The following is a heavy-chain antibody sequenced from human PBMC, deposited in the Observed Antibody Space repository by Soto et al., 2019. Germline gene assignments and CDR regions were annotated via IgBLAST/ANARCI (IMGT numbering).Heavy chain of an antibody. CDR3: AREYSSIAHLDDAFDI. CDR1: GGTFSSYT. CDR2: IIPIFGTA. D-gene: IGHD6-19*01. V-gene: IGHV1-69*13. J-gene: IGHJ3*02. Sequence: SVKVSCKASGGTFSSYTISWVRQAPGQGLEWMGEIIPIFGTANYAQKFQGRVTITADESTSTAYMELSSLRSEDTAVYYCAREYSSIAHLDDAFDIWGQGTMVTVSS.